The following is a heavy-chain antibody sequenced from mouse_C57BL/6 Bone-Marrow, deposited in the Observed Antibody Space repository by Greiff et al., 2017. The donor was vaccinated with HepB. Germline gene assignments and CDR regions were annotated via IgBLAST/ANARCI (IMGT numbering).Heavy chain of an antibody. CDR1: GYTFTSYW. V-gene: IGHV1-50*01. CDR2: IDPSDSYT. CDR3: ARSTTVVDYYAMDY. Sequence: QVQLQQPGAELVKPGASVKLSCKASGYTFTSYWMQWVKQRPGQGLEWIGEIDPSDSYTNNNQKFKGKATLTVDTSSSTAYMQLSSLTSEDSAVYYCARSTTVVDYYAMDYWGQGTSVTVSS. J-gene: IGHJ4*01. D-gene: IGHD1-1*01.